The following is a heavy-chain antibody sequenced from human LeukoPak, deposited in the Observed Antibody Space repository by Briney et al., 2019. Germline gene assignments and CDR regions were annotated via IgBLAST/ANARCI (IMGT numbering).Heavy chain of an antibody. CDR3: AKSRTTIAAADSYYYYYYMDV. D-gene: IGHD6-13*01. CDR2: IRYDGSNK. J-gene: IGHJ6*03. CDR1: GFTFSSYG. Sequence: GGSLRLSCAASGFTFSSYGMHWVRQAPGKGLEWVAFIRYDGSNKYYADSVKGRFTISRDNSKNTLYLQMNSLRAEDTAVYYCAKSRTTIAAADSYYYYYYMDVWGKGTTVTVSS. V-gene: IGHV3-30*02.